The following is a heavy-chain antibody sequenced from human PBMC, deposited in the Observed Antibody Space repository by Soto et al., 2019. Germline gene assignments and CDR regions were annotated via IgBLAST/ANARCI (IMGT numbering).Heavy chain of an antibody. CDR3: ARDLGGSQGVAFDI. D-gene: IGHD2-15*01. CDR1: GGSISSGGYY. Sequence: PSETLSLTCTVSGGSISSGGYYWSWIRQHPGKGLEWIGYIYYSGSTYYNPSLKSRVTISVDTSKNQFSLKLSSVTAADTAVYYCARDLGGSQGVAFDIWGQGTMVTVSS. CDR2: IYYSGST. V-gene: IGHV4-31*03. J-gene: IGHJ3*02.